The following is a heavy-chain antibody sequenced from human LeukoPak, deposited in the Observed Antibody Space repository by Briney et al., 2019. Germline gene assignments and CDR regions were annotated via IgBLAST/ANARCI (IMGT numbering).Heavy chain of an antibody. Sequence: SETLSLTCAVYGGSFSNYYWGWIRQPPGKGLEWSGSIYYRGSTYYNPSLKSRVTISVDTSRNQFSLKLSSVTAADTAVYYCARIYYYYYYMDVWGNGTTVTISS. J-gene: IGHJ6*03. CDR2: IYYRGST. CDR3: ARIYYYYYYMDV. V-gene: IGHV4-39*01. CDR1: GGSFSNYY.